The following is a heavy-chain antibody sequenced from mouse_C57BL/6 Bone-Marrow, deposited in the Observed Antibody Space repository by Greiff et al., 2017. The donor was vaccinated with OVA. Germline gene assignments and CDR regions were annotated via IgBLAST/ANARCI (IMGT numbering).Heavy chain of an antibody. J-gene: IGHJ1*03. CDR3: ARAPKSLRLWYFDV. CDR2: IYPRSGNT. Sequence: VKLMESGAELARPGASVKLSCKASGYTFTSYGISWVKQRTGQGLEWIGEIYPRSGNTYYNEKFKGKATLTADTSSSTAYMELRSLTSEDSAVYFCARAPKSLRLWYFDVWGTGTTVTVSS. CDR1: GYTFTSYG. D-gene: IGHD2-12*01. V-gene: IGHV1-81*01.